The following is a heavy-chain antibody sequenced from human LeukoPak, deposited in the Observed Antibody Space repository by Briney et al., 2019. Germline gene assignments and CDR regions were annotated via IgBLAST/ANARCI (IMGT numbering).Heavy chain of an antibody. Sequence: GGFLRLSCAASGFTFSSYSMNWVRQAPGKGLEWVSSISSSSSYIYYADSVKGRFTISRDNAKNSLYLQMNGLRAEDTAVYYCAREDEYSSSFSPFVDYWGQGTLVTVSS. D-gene: IGHD6-6*01. V-gene: IGHV3-21*01. J-gene: IGHJ4*02. CDR3: AREDEYSSSFSPFVDY. CDR2: ISSSSSYI. CDR1: GFTFSSYS.